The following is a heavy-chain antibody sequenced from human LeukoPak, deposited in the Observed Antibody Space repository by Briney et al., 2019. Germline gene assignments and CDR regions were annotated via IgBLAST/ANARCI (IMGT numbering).Heavy chain of an antibody. CDR1: GFTFSSYA. Sequence: GGSLRLSCAASGFTFSSYAMHWVRQAPGKGLEWVAVISYDGSNKYYADSVKGRFTISRDNSKNTLYLQMNSLRAEDTALYYCAKGSGRSSIYDSLGQGTQVTVSS. CDR2: ISYDGSNK. CDR3: AKGSGRSSIYDS. J-gene: IGHJ5*01. V-gene: IGHV3-30-3*01. D-gene: IGHD1-26*01.